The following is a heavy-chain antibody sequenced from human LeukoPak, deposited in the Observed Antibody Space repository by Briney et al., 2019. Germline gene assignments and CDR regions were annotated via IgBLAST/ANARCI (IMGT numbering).Heavy chain of an antibody. Sequence: PGESLKISCKGSGYSFTSYWIGRVRQMPGKGLEWMGIIYPGDSDTRYSPSFQGQVTISADKSISTAYLQWSSLKASDTAMYYCARVYGSGSYYYYYGMDVWGKGTTVTVSS. CDR3: ARVYGSGSYYYYYGMDV. CDR1: GYSFTSYW. D-gene: IGHD3-10*01. V-gene: IGHV5-51*01. J-gene: IGHJ6*04. CDR2: IYPGDSDT.